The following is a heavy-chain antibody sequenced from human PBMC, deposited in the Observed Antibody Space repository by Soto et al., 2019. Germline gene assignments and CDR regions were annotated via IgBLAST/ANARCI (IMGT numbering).Heavy chain of an antibody. V-gene: IGHV3-23*01. D-gene: IGHD3-10*01. CDR3: AKGRGGSGSLTPRVDF. J-gene: IGHJ4*02. Sequence: EVQLLESGGGLVQPGGSLRLSCAASGFTFNNYAMTWARQAPGKGLEWVSAISGGGDTTSYADSVKGRFTVSRDGSKNTLYLQMSSLRAEDTALYYCAKGRGGSGSLTPRVDFWGQGTLVTVSS. CDR2: ISGGGDTT. CDR1: GFTFNNYA.